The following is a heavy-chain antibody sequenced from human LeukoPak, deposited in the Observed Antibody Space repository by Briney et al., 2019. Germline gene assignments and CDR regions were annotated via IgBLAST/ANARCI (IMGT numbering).Heavy chain of an antibody. CDR3: ARGGGPRPFDC. CDR2: IYYSGST. Sequence: PSETLSLTCTVSGGSISSNYWSWIRQPPGKGLEWIGYIYYSGSTSYNPSLKSRVTISVDTSKNQFSLKLSSVTAADTAVYYCARGGGPRPFDCWGQGTLVTVSS. V-gene: IGHV4-59*01. CDR1: GGSISSNY. D-gene: IGHD3-10*01. J-gene: IGHJ4*02.